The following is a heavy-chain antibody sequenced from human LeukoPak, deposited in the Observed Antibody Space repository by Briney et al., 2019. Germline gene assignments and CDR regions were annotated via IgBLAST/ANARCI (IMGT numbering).Heavy chain of an antibody. Sequence: GGSLRLSCAASGCTFSTYAMGWVRQAPGKGLKWVSTINGSGGSTYHEDSVKGRFTISRDNSKNTLYLQMNSLRGEDTAIYYCAKGSGSSGYRYYFDYWGQGILVTVSS. D-gene: IGHD3-22*01. V-gene: IGHV3-23*01. CDR1: GCTFSTYA. CDR2: INGSGGST. J-gene: IGHJ4*02. CDR3: AKGSGSSGYRYYFDY.